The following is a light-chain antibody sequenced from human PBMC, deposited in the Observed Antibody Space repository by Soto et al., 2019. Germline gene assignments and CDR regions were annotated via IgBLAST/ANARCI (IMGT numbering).Light chain of an antibody. J-gene: IGLJ1*01. CDR1: SSDVGGYNY. CDR2: DVS. Sequence: QSSLTQPASVSGSPGQSITISCTGTSSDVGGYNYVSWYQQHPGKVPKLKIYDVSNRPSGVSNRFSGSKSGNTASLTISGLQAEDEADYYRSSYTSSSLFVFGSGTKLTVL. V-gene: IGLV2-14*01. CDR3: SSYTSSSLFV.